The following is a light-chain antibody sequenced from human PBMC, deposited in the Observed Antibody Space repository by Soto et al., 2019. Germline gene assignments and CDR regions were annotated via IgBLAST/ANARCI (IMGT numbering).Light chain of an antibody. Sequence: QSALTQSASVSGSPGQSITISCTGTSSDIGGYKFVSWYQQHPGKAPKLIIYEVNNRPSGISNRFSGSKSGNTASLTISGLQAEDEADYYCSSYISTNTLVFGGGTKLTVL. CDR2: EVN. J-gene: IGLJ3*02. CDR3: SSYISTNTLV. V-gene: IGLV2-14*01. CDR1: SSDIGGYKF.